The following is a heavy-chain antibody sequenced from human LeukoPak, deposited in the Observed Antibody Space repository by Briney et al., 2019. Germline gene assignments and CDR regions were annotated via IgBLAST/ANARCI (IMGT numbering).Heavy chain of an antibody. D-gene: IGHD3-3*01. CDR1: GDSISNYY. CDR3: ARGGDSLRFLEDAFDI. J-gene: IGHJ3*02. V-gene: IGHV4-59*01. Sequence: PSETLSLTCSVSGDSISNYYWSWIRQSPGKGLEWIGYIYSSGGTHYNPSLKSRVTMSVDTSKSQFSLKVRSVTAADTGVYYCARGGDSLRFLEDAFDIWGQGTKVTVSS. CDR2: IYSSGGT.